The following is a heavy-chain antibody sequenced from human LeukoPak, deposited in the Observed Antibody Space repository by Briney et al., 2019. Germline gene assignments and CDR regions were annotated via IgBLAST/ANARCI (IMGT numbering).Heavy chain of an antibody. J-gene: IGHJ6*03. CDR3: ARLRPSSHVYYYYYYMDV. CDR1: GGSISSGGYS. V-gene: IGHV4-30-4*07. D-gene: IGHD6-13*01. Sequence: SETLSLTCAVSGGSISSGGYSWSWIRQPPGKGLEWIGYIYYSGSTYYNPSLKSRVTISVDTSKNQFSLKLSSVTAADTAVYYCARLRPSSHVYYYYYYMDVWGKGTTVTISS. CDR2: IYYSGST.